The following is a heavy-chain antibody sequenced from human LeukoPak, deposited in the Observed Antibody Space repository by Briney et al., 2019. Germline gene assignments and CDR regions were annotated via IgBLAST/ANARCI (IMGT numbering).Heavy chain of an antibody. Sequence: SVKVSCKASGGTFSSYAISWVRQAPGQGLEWMGRIIPILGIANYAQKFQGRVTITADKSTSTAYMELSSLRSEDTAVYYCARAQYRSGGSCYSGGNWFDPWGQGTLVTVSS. J-gene: IGHJ5*02. V-gene: IGHV1-69*04. CDR3: ARAQYRSGGSCYSGGNWFDP. CDR1: GGTFSSYA. D-gene: IGHD2-15*01. CDR2: IIPILGIA.